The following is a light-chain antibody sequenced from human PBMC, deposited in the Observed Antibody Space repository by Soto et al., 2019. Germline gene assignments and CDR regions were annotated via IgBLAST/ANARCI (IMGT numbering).Light chain of an antibody. CDR3: LQYDDWPQYT. V-gene: IGKV3-15*01. Sequence: EIVMTQSPATLSVSPGERATLSCRASQSVSSHLAWYQQKPGQAPRLLIYGASTRATGIPARFSGSGSGTEFTFTISSLQSEDFAVYFCLQYDDWPQYTVGQGTKVDIK. J-gene: IGKJ2*01. CDR2: GAS. CDR1: QSVSSH.